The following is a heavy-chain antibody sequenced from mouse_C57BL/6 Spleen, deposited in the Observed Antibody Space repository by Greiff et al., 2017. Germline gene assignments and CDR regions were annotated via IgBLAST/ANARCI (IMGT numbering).Heavy chain of an antibody. CDR1: GYAFTNYL. CDR2: IYPGDGDT. V-gene: IGHV1-54*01. CDR3: AREDGSSYWYFDV. J-gene: IGHJ1*03. D-gene: IGHD1-1*01. Sequence: VQLQQSGAELVRPGTSVKVSCKASGYAFTNYLIEWVKQRPGQGLEWIGQIYPGDGDTNYNGKFKGKATLTADKSSSTAYMQLSSLTSEDSAVYFCAREDGSSYWYFDVWGTGTTVTVSS.